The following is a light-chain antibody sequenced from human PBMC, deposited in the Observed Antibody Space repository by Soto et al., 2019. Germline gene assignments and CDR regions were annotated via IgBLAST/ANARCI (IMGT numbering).Light chain of an antibody. J-gene: IGKJ4*01. CDR1: QDISTY. Sequence: DIQMTQAPSSLSASVGDRVTITCRARQDISTYLAWYQQKPGKVPKLLISAAYTLQSGVPPRFSGSGSGTDFTITISSLQPEDVATYYCQMYDNAPLTFGGGTKVEIK. V-gene: IGKV1-27*01. CDR2: AAY. CDR3: QMYDNAPLT.